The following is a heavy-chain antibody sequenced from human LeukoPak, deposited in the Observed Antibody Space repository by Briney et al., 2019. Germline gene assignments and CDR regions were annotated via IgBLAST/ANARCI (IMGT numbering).Heavy chain of an antibody. CDR2: IYSGGST. V-gene: IGHV3-53*01. D-gene: IGHD3-10*01. CDR1: GFTVSSNY. J-gene: IGHJ4*02. CDR3: AKDTRVYYYFDY. Sequence: GGSLRLSCAASGFTVSSNYMSWVRQAPGKGLEWVSVIYSGGSTYYADSVKGRFTISRDNSKNTLYLQMNSLRAEDTAVYYCAKDTRVYYYFDYWGQGTLVTVSS.